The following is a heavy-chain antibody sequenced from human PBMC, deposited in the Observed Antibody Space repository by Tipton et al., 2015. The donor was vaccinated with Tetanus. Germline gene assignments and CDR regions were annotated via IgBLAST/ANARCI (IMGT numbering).Heavy chain of an antibody. CDR2: IYPGDSDA. CDR3: ARLPKHYSASGST. Sequence: QLVQSGVEVKKPGESLKISCKGSGYSFTNYWIAWLRQMPGKGLEWMGIIYPGDSDATYSPSFQGQVTISLDKSISTAYLQWSSLKASDTAIYFCARLPKHYSASGSTWGQGTQVTVSS. V-gene: IGHV5-51*01. D-gene: IGHD3-10*01. J-gene: IGHJ5*02. CDR1: GYSFTNYW.